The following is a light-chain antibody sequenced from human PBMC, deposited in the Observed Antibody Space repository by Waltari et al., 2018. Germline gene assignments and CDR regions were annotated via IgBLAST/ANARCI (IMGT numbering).Light chain of an antibody. CDR1: QSVSGY. J-gene: IGKJ5*01. Sequence: EIVLTQYPATLSLSPGERATLSCRASQSVSGYLAWYQQRPGQAPRLLIHDTSNRATDIPARFSGSGSETEFTLSISSLEPEDFAFYYCQQRRSWPITFGQGTRLEIK. V-gene: IGKV3-11*01. CDR2: DTS. CDR3: QQRRSWPIT.